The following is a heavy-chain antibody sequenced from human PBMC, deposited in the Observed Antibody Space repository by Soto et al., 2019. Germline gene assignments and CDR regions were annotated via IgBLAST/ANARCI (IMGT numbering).Heavy chain of an antibody. Sequence: LRLSCAASVFTVSSNYMSWARRAPGKGLEWVSIIYSDGSTHNTNSVTGRFTISRDNSKNTLNLQMNSLRAEDTAVYYCATLRAAAFDIWGQGTMVTVSS. CDR3: ATLRAAAFDI. V-gene: IGHV3-66*01. J-gene: IGHJ3*02. CDR2: IYSDGST. CDR1: VFTVSSNY.